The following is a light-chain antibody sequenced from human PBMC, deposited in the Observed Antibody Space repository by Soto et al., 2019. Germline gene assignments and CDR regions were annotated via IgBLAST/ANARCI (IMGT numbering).Light chain of an antibody. CDR3: SSYTSSSTLDYV. Sequence: QSVLTQPRSVSGPPGQSVSISCSGTSSDVGTYNYVSWYQQHPGKAPKLMIYDVSKRPSGVPDRFSGSKSGNTASLTISGLQAEDEADYYCSSYTSSSTLDYVFGTGTKLTVL. V-gene: IGLV2-11*01. CDR2: DVS. J-gene: IGLJ1*01. CDR1: SSDVGTYNY.